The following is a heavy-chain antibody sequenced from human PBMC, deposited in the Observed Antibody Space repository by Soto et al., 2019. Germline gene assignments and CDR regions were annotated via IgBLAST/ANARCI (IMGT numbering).Heavy chain of an antibody. Sequence: GSLRLSCAASGFTFSSYGMHWVRQAPGKGLEWVAVISYDGSNKYYADSVKGRFTISRDNSKNTLYLQMNSLRAEDTAVYYCARGSEPAYSSSYINGDYWGQGTLVTVSS. V-gene: IGHV3-30*03. CDR3: ARGSEPAYSSSYINGDY. CDR2: ISYDGSNK. CDR1: GFTFSSYG. J-gene: IGHJ4*02. D-gene: IGHD6-13*01.